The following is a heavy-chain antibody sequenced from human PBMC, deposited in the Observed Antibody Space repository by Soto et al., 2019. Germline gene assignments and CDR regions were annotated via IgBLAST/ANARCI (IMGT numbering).Heavy chain of an antibody. CDR1: GFTFSNYG. J-gene: IGHJ2*01. Sequence: QVQLVEYGGGVVQPGRSLRLSCAASGFTFSNYGMHWVRQAPGKGLEWVALIYYDGSNKYYVDSVKGRFTISRDNSKNTLSLQMNSLRAEDTAVYYCARDIAVAVANWYFDLWGRGTLVTVSS. V-gene: IGHV3-33*01. CDR2: IYYDGSNK. D-gene: IGHD6-19*01. CDR3: ARDIAVAVANWYFDL.